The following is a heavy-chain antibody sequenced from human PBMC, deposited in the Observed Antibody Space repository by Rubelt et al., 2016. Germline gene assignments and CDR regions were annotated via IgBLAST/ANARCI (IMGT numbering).Heavy chain of an antibody. D-gene: IGHD1-1*01. V-gene: IGHV2-70*01. Sequence: QVTLRESGPALVRPTQTLTLTCTFSGFSLSTSGMCVSWILQPPGKTLEWLALIDWDDDKYYSTSLRTRLTISKDTSKNQVVLTMTDMDPVDTATYYCARTQTETEPDYWGQGTLVTVSS. CDR1: GFSLSTSGMC. J-gene: IGHJ4*02. CDR3: ARTQTETEPDY. CDR2: IDWDDDK.